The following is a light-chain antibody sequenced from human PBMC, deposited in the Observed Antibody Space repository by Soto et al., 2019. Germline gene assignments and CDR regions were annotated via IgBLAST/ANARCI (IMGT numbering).Light chain of an antibody. CDR1: QSISSY. CDR3: QQSYSTLPLT. CDR2: AAS. J-gene: IGKJ4*02. Sequence: DIQMTQSPSSLSASVGDRVTITCRASQSISSYLNWYQQKPGKAPKLLIYAASSLQSGVPSRFSGSGSGTDLTLTISSLQPEDYATYYCQQSYSTLPLTCGGGTKVEIK. V-gene: IGKV1-39*01.